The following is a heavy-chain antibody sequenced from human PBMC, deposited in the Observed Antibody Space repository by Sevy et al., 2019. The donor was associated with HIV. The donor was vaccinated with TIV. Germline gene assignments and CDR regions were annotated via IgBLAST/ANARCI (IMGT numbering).Heavy chain of an antibody. D-gene: IGHD1-7*01. CDR3: AHRQRGDNWNSGNFDY. CDR2: VYWDDDK. V-gene: IGHV2-5*02. CDR1: GFSLSTYGVG. Sequence: SGPTLVNPTQTLTLTCTFSGFSLSTYGVGVGWIRQPPGKALECLAFVYWDDDKRYSPSLRDRLSVTKDTSKNQVVLIMTNMAPVDTATYYCAHRQRGDNWNSGNFDYWGQGTLVTVSS. J-gene: IGHJ4*02.